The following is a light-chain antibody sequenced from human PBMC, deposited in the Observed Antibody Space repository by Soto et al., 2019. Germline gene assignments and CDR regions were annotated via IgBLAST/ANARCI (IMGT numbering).Light chain of an antibody. J-gene: IGKJ1*01. CDR2: KAS. V-gene: IGKV1-5*03. CDR1: QTIRSW. CDR3: QHYNSYSEA. Sequence: DIQMTQSPSTLSGSVGDRVTITCPARQTIRSWLAWYQQKPGKAPKLLIYKASTLKSGGPSRFSGSGSGTEFTLTISSLQPDDFATYYCQHYNSYSEAFGQGTKV.